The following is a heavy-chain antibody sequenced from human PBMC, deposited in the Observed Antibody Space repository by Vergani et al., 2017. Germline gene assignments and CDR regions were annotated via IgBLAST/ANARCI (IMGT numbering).Heavy chain of an antibody. D-gene: IGHD2-15*01. J-gene: IGHJ4*01. CDR3: TRSECSGTTSYCHYFDL. CDR1: GFRVTTYY. CDR2: IKSDGRT. V-gene: IGHV3-66*02. Sequence: VELLESGGGLAQPGGSLRVSCSASGFRVTTYYMSWVRQAPGKGLEWVSVIKSDGRTSYAESVRGRFTISRDTSSNAVYLQMTILRVEDTGVYYCTRSECSGTTSYCHYFDLWGHGSLVTVSS.